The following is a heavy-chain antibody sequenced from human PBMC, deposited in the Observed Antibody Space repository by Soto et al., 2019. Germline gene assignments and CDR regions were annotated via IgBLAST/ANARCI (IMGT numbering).Heavy chain of an antibody. V-gene: IGHV3-23*01. D-gene: IGHD3-10*01. CDR3: AKGRGFYNSADAFDD. Sequence: EVQLLESGGGLVQPGGSLRLSCAASGFTFSNYAMNWVRQAPGKGLEWGSDISGSGCRTYYADSVKGRFTISRENSKSTLYLQMNSLRADDTAVYYCAKGRGFYNSADAFDDWGHGTMVTVSS. CDR2: ISGSGCRT. J-gene: IGHJ3*01. CDR1: GFTFSNYA.